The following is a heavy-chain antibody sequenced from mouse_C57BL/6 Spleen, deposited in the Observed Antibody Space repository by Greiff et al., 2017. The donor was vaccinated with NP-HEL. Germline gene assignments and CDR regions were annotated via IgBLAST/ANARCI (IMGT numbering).Heavy chain of an antibody. V-gene: IGHV1-82*01. J-gene: IGHJ2*01. CDR1: GYAFSSSW. CDR2: IYPGDGDT. CDR3: ARDPLYDYDGDY. Sequence: VKLMESGPELVKPGASVKISCKASGYAFSSSWMNWVKQRPGKGLEWIGRIYPGDGDTNYNGKFKGKATLTADKSSSTAYMQLSSLTSEDSAVYFCARDPLYDYDGDYWGQGTTLTVSS. D-gene: IGHD2-4*01.